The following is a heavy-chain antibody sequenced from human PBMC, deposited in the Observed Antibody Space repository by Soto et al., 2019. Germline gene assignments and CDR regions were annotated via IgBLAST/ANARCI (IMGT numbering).Heavy chain of an antibody. V-gene: IGHV4-38-2*01. Sequence: SETLSLTCAVSGYSISSGYYWGWIRQPPGKGLEWIGSIYHSGSTYYNPSLKSRVTISVDTSKNQFSLKLSSVTAADTAVYYCARVGQYASYTANDFEIWGQGKTVTVSS. CDR2: IYHSGST. CDR1: GYSISSGYY. D-gene: IGHD2-2*02. J-gene: IGHJ3*02. CDR3: ARVGQYASYTANDFEI.